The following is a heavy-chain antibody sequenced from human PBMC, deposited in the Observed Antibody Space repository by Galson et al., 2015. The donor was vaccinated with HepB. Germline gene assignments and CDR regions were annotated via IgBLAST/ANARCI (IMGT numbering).Heavy chain of an antibody. CDR1: GFSFSSHV. Sequence: SLRLSCAGSGFSFSSHVMNWVRQAPGKGLEWVSSISGSGGSTYYADSVKGLFTISRDNSKNTVYLEMTSLRDTAVYYCAKRHDSSGHYWRDDAFDIWGQGTMVTVSS. D-gene: IGHD3-22*01. J-gene: IGHJ3*02. CDR2: ISGSGGST. CDR3: AKRHDSSGHYWRDDAFDI. V-gene: IGHV3-23*01.